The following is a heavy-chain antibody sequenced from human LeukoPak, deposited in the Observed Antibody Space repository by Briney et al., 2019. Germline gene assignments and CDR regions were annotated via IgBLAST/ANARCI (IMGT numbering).Heavy chain of an antibody. CDR3: ARGITYEYYGSGSYLPYFDY. Sequence: ASVKVSCKASGYTFTNYGISWVRQAPGQGLEWMGWISAKNGNTDYAQKFQGRVTMTTDTSTSTAYMELRSLSSDDTAVYYCARGITYEYYGSGSYLPYFDYWGQGTLVTVSS. CDR2: ISAKNGNT. D-gene: IGHD3-10*01. V-gene: IGHV1-18*01. J-gene: IGHJ4*02. CDR1: GYTFTNYG.